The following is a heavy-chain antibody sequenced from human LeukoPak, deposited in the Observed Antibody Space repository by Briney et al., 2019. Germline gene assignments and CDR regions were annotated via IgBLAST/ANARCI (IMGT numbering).Heavy chain of an antibody. Sequence: ASVKVSCKVSGYTLTELSMHWVRQAPGKGLEWMGGFDPKDGETIYAQKFQGRVTMTEDTSTDTAYMELSSLRSEDTAVYYCATRGALYSYGSIDYWGQGTLVTVSS. CDR3: ATRGALYSYGSIDY. V-gene: IGHV1-24*01. CDR1: GYTLTELS. D-gene: IGHD5-18*01. J-gene: IGHJ4*02. CDR2: FDPKDGET.